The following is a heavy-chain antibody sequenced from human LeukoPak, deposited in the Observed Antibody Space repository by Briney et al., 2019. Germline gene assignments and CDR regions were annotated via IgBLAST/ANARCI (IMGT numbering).Heavy chain of an antibody. CDR1: GFIFTKYW. J-gene: IGHJ4*02. CDR2: VNSDGSAT. V-gene: IGHV3-74*01. Sequence: GGSLRLSCAASGFIFTKYWMHWVRQAPGKGLVWVSHVNSDGSATSYADSVKGRFAISRDNAKNTVYLHMNSLRVEDTAVYYCTSFYETNWGQGTLVTVSS. CDR3: TSFYETN. D-gene: IGHD2/OR15-2a*01.